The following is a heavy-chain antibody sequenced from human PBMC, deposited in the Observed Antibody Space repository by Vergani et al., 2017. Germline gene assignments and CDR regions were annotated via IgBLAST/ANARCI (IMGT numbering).Heavy chain of an antibody. D-gene: IGHD3-16*02. CDR3: ASLALIGGSYRNLDY. J-gene: IGHJ4*02. V-gene: IGHV4-39*01. CDR1: GGSISSSSYY. Sequence: QLQLRESGPGLVTPSETLSLTCTVSGGSISSSSYYLGWLRQPPGKGLEWIGSIYYSGSTYYNPSLQSRVNLSVDTSKNQFSLMLSSVTAADTAVYYCASLALIGGSYRNLDYWGQGTLVTVSS. CDR2: IYYSGST.